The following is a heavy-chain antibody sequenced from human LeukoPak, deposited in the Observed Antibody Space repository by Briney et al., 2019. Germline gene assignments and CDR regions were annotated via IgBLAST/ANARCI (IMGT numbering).Heavy chain of an antibody. D-gene: IGHD1-26*01. CDR2: ISYDGSNK. V-gene: IGHV3-30-3*02. CDR3: AKDKLSGSYSYPPYNWFDP. J-gene: IGHJ5*02. CDR1: GFTFSSYA. Sequence: PGGSLRLSCAASGFTFSSYAMHWVSQAPGKRLEWVAVISYDGSNKYYADSVKGRLTISRDNSKNTLYLQMNSLRAEDTAVYYCAKDKLSGSYSYPPYNWFDPWGQGTLVTVSS.